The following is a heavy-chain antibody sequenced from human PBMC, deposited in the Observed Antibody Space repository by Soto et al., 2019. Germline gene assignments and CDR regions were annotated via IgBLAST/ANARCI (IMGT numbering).Heavy chain of an antibody. CDR2: IYYSGST. J-gene: IGHJ3*02. V-gene: IGHV4-31*03. CDR1: GGSISSGGYY. D-gene: IGHD1-26*01. CDR3: ARYLLESTWAHNAFAS. Sequence: SETLSLTCTVSGGSISSGGYYWSWIRQHPGKGLEWIGYIYYSGSTYYNPSLKSRVTISVDTSKNQFSLKLSSVTAADTAVYYCARYLLESTWAHNAFASWGQGTMATVAS.